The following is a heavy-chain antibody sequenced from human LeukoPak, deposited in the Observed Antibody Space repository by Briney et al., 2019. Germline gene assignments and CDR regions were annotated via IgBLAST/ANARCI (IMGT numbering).Heavy chain of an antibody. CDR3: ARENDYALDY. J-gene: IGHJ4*02. V-gene: IGHV3-30*12. CDR1: GFTFSSNG. D-gene: IGHD4-17*01. Sequence: GGSLRLSCAASGFTFSSNGMHWVRQAPGKGLEWVAVIRYVGSDKYYADSVKGRFTISRDNSQNTMYLQMNSLRAEDTAVYYCARENDYALDYWGQGTLVTVSS. CDR2: IRYVGSDK.